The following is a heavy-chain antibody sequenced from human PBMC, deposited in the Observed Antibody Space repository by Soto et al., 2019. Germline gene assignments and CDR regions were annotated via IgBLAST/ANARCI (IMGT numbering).Heavy chain of an antibody. D-gene: IGHD6-6*01. CDR1: GYTFTSYA. CDR2: INAGNGNT. Sequence: ASVKVSCKASGYTFTSYAMHWVRQAPGQRLEWMGWINAGNGNTKYSQKFQGRVTITRDTSTSTAYMELRSLRSDDTAVYYCARESQLGRIDYWGQGTLVTVPQ. J-gene: IGHJ4*02. V-gene: IGHV1-3*01. CDR3: ARESQLGRIDY.